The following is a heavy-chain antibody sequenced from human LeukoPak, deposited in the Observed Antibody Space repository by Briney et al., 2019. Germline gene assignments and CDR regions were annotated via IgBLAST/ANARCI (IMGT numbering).Heavy chain of an antibody. J-gene: IGHJ3*02. Sequence: GGSLRLSCAGSGFTFRTFGIHWVRQAPGKGLEWVAAIQSDGSKEYYADSVKGRFTIPRDNSKNTVYVQMSSLRPEDKAVYYYTRDRWYDSSGHLAAFDIWGQGTMVTVPS. CDR1: GFTFRTFG. D-gene: IGHD3-22*01. CDR3: TRDRWYDSSGHLAAFDI. V-gene: IGHV3-33*05. CDR2: IQSDGSKE.